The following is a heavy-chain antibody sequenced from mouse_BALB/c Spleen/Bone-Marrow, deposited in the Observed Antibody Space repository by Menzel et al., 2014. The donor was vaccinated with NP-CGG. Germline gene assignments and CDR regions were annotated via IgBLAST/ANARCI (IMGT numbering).Heavy chain of an antibody. J-gene: IGHJ4*01. CDR2: IWSGGST. V-gene: IGHV2-4-1*01. CDR3: AGNPPPYRLYAMDY. CDR1: GFSLTSYG. Sequence: QVQLQQSGPGLVQPSQSLSIPCTVSGFSLTSYGVHWVRQSPGKGLEWLGVIWSGGSTDYNAAFISRLSISKDNSKSXVFFKMNSLQADDTAIYYCAGNPPPYRLYAMDYWGQGTSVTVSS. D-gene: IGHD2-14*01.